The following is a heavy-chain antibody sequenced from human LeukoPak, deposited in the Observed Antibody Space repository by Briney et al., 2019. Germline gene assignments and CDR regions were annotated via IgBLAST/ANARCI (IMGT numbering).Heavy chain of an antibody. V-gene: IGHV4-59*12. CDR3: ARDCYDSSGYYHY. D-gene: IGHD3-22*01. CDR2: IYYSGST. CDR1: GGSISSYY. J-gene: IGHJ4*02. Sequence: SETLSLTCTVSGGSISSYYWSWIRQPPGKGLEWIGYIYYSGSTNYNPSLKSRVTISVDTSKNQFSLKLSSVTAADTAVYYCARDCYDSSGYYHYWGQGTLVTVSS.